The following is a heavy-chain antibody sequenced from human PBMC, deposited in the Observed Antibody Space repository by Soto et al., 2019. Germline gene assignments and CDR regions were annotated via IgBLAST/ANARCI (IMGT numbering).Heavy chain of an antibody. CDR2: ISGSGGST. J-gene: IGHJ4*02. CDR1: GFTFSSYA. D-gene: IGHD3-10*01. CDR3: AKDRTALLWFGDPPPFDY. Sequence: GGSLRLSCAASGFTFSSYAMSWVRQAPGKGLEWVSAISGSGGSTYYADSVKGRFTISRDNSKNTLYLQMNSLRAEDTAVYYCAKDRTALLWFGDPPPFDYWGQGTLVTVSS. V-gene: IGHV3-23*01.